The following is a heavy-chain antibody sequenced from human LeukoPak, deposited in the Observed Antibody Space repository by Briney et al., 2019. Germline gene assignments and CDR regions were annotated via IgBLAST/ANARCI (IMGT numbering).Heavy chain of an antibody. CDR2: MNPNSGNT. J-gene: IGHJ6*02. CDR1: GYTFTRYD. CDR3: ARDYYGMDV. V-gene: IGHV1-8*01. Sequence: ASVKVSCMASGYTFTRYDINWVRQATGQGLEWMGWMNPNSGNTGYAQKFQSRVTITSNTSIRTPYMELSSLRSEDTAVYYCARDYYGMDVWGQGTTVTVSS.